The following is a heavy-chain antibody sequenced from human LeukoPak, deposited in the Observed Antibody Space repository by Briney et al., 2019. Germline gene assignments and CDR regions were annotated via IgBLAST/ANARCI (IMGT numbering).Heavy chain of an antibody. V-gene: IGHV3-15*01. Sequence: GGSLRLSCAASGFTFSNAWMSWVRQAPGKGLEWVGRIKSKTDGGTTDYAAPVKGRFTISRDDSKNTLYLQMNSLKTEDTAVYYCTTDGSYDSSGYSPRNHWVDAFDIWGQGTMVTVSS. D-gene: IGHD3-22*01. CDR3: TTDGSYDSSGYSPRNHWVDAFDI. CDR2: IKSKTDGGTT. CDR1: GFTFSNAW. J-gene: IGHJ3*02.